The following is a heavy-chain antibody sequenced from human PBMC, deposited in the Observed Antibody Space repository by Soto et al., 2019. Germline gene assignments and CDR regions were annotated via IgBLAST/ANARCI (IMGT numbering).Heavy chain of an antibody. D-gene: IGHD3-3*01. J-gene: IGHJ5*02. Sequence: ASVKVSCKASGYTFTSYGINWVRQAPGQGLELMGWISAYDGKTTYAEKFQGRVTLTTDTSTSTAYMELRSLRSDDTAIYYCARDPHEFWTSYWFDPWGQGTPVTVSS. CDR3: ARDPHEFWTSYWFDP. CDR1: GYTFTSYG. CDR2: ISAYDGKT. V-gene: IGHV1-18*01.